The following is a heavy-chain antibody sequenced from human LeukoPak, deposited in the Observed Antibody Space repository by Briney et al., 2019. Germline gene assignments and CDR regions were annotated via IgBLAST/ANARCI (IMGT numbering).Heavy chain of an antibody. CDR2: INPSGGST. V-gene: IGHV1-46*01. CDR3: ARAVDYDFWSGYYKAWFDP. D-gene: IGHD3-3*01. CDR1: GYTFTSYY. Sequence: ASVKVSCKASGYTFTSYYMHWVRQAPGQGLEWMGIINPSGGSTSYAQKFQGRVTMTRDTSTSTVYMELSSLRSEDTAVYYCARAVDYDFWSGYYKAWFDPWGQGTPVTVSS. J-gene: IGHJ5*02.